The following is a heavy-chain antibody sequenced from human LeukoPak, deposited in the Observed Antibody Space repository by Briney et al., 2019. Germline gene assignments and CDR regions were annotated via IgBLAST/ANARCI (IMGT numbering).Heavy chain of an antibody. D-gene: IGHD5-24*01. CDR1: GDSMSIYY. CDR3: ARISQGDGYNFPDY. V-gene: IGHV4-59*01. J-gene: IGHJ4*02. Sequence: SETLSLTCTVSGDSMSIYYWSWIRQPPGKGLEWIGNMYYSGSPDYNPSLKSRVTISLDTSKNQISLKLSSVTAADTAMYYCARISQGDGYNFPDYWGQGTLVTVSS. CDR2: MYYSGSP.